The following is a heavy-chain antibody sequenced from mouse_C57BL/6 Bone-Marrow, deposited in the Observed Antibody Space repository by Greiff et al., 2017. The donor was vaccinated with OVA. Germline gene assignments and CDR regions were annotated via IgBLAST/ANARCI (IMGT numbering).Heavy chain of an antibody. J-gene: IGHJ2*01. CDR3: TRVRGDPYYFDY. CDR2: IDPETGGT. D-gene: IGHD3-3*01. Sequence: QVQLQQSGAELVRPGASVTLSCKASGYTFTDYEMHWVKQTPVHGLEWIGAIDPETGGTAYNQKFTGKAILTADTSSSTAYMELRSLTSEDSAVYYCTRVRGDPYYFDYWGQGTTLTVSS. V-gene: IGHV1-15*01. CDR1: GYTFTDYE.